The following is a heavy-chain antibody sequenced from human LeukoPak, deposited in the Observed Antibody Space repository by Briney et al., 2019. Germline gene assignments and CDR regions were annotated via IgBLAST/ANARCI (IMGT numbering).Heavy chain of an antibody. Sequence: GGSLRLSCAASGFTFSSYGMHWVRQAPGKGLEWVASIRSAGSNKYYADSVKGRFTISRDNSKNTLFLQMNSLKPEDTAVYYCATQASERLSYYFDYWGQGTLVTVSS. J-gene: IGHJ4*02. CDR2: IRSAGSNK. CDR3: ATQASERLSYYFDY. D-gene: IGHD1-26*01. CDR1: GFTFSSYG. V-gene: IGHV3-30*02.